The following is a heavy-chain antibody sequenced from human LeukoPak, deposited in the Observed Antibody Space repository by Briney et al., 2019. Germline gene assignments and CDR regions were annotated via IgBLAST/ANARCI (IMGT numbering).Heavy chain of an antibody. V-gene: IGHV3-9*03. CDR3: ARRSGDRAFDI. CDR2: ISVNSGDI. J-gene: IGHJ3*02. CDR1: GFTFDDYA. Sequence: GGFLRLSCAASGFTFDDYAMHWVRQAPGKGLEWDSGISVNSGDIIYADSVKGRFTISRDNAKNSLFLQMNSLRAEDMALYYCARRSGDRAFDIWGQGTLVTVSS. D-gene: IGHD3-10*01.